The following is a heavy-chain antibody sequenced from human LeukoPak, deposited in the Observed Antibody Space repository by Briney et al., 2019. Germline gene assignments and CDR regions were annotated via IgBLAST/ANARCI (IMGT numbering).Heavy chain of an antibody. D-gene: IGHD3-3*01. J-gene: IGHJ5*02. CDR3: ARVGYYDFWSGYLNWFDP. V-gene: IGHV1-18*01. Sequence: ASVKVSCKASGYTFTSYGISWVRQAPGQGLEWMGWISAYNGNTNYAQKLQGRVTMNTDTYTNTAYMELRSLRSDDTAVYYCARVGYYDFWSGYLNWFDPWGQGTLVTVSS. CDR2: ISAYNGNT. CDR1: GYTFTSYG.